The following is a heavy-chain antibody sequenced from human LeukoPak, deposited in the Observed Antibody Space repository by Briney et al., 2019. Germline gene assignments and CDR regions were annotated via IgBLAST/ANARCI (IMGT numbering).Heavy chain of an antibody. CDR2: IYHSGST. D-gene: IGHD6-6*01. V-gene: IGHV4-59*01. Sequence: PSETLSLTCTVSGGSISTYYWNWIRQPPGKGLEWIGYIYHSGSTNYNPSLQSRVTISVDTSKNQFSLNLNSVTAADAAVYYCARGGAARLHFQNWGQGTLVTVSS. CDR3: ARGGAARLHFQN. J-gene: IGHJ1*01. CDR1: GGSISTYY.